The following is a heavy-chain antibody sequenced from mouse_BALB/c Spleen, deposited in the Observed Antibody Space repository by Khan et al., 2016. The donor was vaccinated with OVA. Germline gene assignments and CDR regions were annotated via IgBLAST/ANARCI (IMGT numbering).Heavy chain of an antibody. CDR1: GYSFTSYW. J-gene: IGHJ1*01. V-gene: IGHV1-74*01. CDR2: IHPSDSDT. D-gene: IGHD2-14*01. Sequence: QVQLQQPGAELVRPGASVKLSCKASGYSFTSYWMNWMKQRPGQGLEWIGIIHPSDSDTRLNQKFKDKATLTVDKSSTTAYMQFSSPTSEDSAVYDCARGGTTSYWYFDVWGAGTTVTVSS. CDR3: ARGGTTSYWYFDV.